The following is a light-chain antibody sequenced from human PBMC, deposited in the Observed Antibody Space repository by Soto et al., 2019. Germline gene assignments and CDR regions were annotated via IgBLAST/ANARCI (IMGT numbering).Light chain of an antibody. Sequence: DIEMTQSPSSLSASVGDRVTITCRASQGIINYLAWYQQRPGKVPKLLIYAASTLQSGVPSRFSGSGSGTDFTLTISSLQPEDVATYYCQKYDSAPWTFGQGTEVEIK. J-gene: IGKJ1*01. V-gene: IGKV1-27*01. CDR1: QGIINY. CDR2: AAS. CDR3: QKYDSAPWT.